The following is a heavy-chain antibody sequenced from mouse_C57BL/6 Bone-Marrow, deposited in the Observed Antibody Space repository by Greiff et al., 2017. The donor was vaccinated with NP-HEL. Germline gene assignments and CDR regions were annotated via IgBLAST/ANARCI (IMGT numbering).Heavy chain of an antibody. CDR1: GYTFTSYW. CDR3: ARSPELGQDY. J-gene: IGHJ2*01. Sequence: QVQLQQPGAELVMPGASVKLSCKASGYTFTSYWMHWVTQRPGQGLEWIGEIDPSDSYTTYNQKFQGKSTLTVDKSSSTAYMQLSSLTSEDSAVYYCARSPELGQDYWGQGTTLTVSS. V-gene: IGHV1-69*01. CDR2: IDPSDSYT. D-gene: IGHD4-1*01.